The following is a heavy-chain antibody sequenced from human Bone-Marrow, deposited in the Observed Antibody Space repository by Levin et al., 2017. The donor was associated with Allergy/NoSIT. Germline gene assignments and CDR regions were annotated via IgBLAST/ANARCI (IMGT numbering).Heavy chain of an antibody. CDR2: ITSGGSTT. V-gene: IGHV3-48*03. D-gene: IGHD6-13*01. J-gene: IGHJ4*02. CDR1: GFTFNSYA. Sequence: AGGSLRLSCAASGFTFNSYAMNWVRQAPGKGLEWISYITSGGSTTNYADSVKGRFTISRDNAKNSLFLQMNSLTVEDTAVYYSARKRESASSSWYGGGSFDSWGQGTLVIVSS. CDR3: ARKRESASSSWYGGGSFDS.